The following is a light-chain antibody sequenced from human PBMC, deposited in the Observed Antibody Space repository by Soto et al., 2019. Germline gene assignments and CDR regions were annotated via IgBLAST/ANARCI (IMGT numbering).Light chain of an antibody. V-gene: IGKV3-15*01. CDR1: QSVSSN. CDR3: QQYNNWPLT. J-gene: IGKJ4*01. Sequence: EIVMTQSPATLSVSPGERATLSCRASQSVSSNLAWYQQKPGQAPRLLIYGASTRATGIPARFSGSGSGTEFTLTISSLRSEDFAVYYCQQYNNWPLTFGGGTKVDNK. CDR2: GAS.